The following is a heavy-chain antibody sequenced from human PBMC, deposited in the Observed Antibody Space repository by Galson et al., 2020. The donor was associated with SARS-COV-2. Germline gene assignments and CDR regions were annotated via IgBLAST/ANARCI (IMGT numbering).Heavy chain of an antibody. Sequence: GESLKISCKVSGYTLTELSMHWVRQAPGKGLEWMGGFDPDDGETIYAQKFQGRVTMTEDTSTDTAYMEMSSLRSEDTAVYYCATGPPYCSGGSFYWVGPWGHGTLVTVSS. CDR2: FDPDDGET. J-gene: IGHJ5*02. V-gene: IGHV1-24*01. CDR1: GYTLTELS. CDR3: ATGPPYCSGGSFYWVGP. D-gene: IGHD2-15*01.